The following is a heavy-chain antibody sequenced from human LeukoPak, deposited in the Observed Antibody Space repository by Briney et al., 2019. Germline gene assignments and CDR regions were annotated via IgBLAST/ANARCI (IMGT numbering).Heavy chain of an antibody. CDR3: AKGGGNVDTAMGHYGDY. D-gene: IGHD5-18*01. Sequence: GGSLRLSCAASGFTFSSYGMHWVRQAPGKWLVWVSRINSDGSSTSYADSVKGRFTISRDNAKNTLYLQMNSLRAEDTAVYYCAKGGGNVDTAMGHYGDYWGQGTLVTVSS. J-gene: IGHJ4*02. CDR1: GFTFSSYG. V-gene: IGHV3-74*01. CDR2: INSDGSST.